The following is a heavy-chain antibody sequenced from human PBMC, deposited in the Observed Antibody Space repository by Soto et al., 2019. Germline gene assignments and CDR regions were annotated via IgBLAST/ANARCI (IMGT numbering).Heavy chain of an antibody. Sequence: KTSETLSLTCTVSGGSISSYYWSWIRQPPGKGLEWIGYIYYSGSTNYNPSLKSRVTISVDTSKNQFSLKLSSVTAADTAVYYCARESWGYSYGYSAYCYYYGMDVWGQGTTVTVSS. CDR3: ARESWGYSYGYSAYCYYYGMDV. CDR2: IYYSGST. D-gene: IGHD5-18*01. V-gene: IGHV4-59*01. J-gene: IGHJ6*02. CDR1: GGSISSYY.